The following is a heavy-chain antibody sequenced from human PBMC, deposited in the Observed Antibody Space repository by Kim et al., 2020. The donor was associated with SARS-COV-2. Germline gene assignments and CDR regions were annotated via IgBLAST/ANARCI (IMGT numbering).Heavy chain of an antibody. Sequence: GGSLRLSCAASGFTFDDYAMHWVRQAPGKGLEWVSGISWNSGSIGYADSVKGRFTISRDNAKNSLYLQMNSLRAEDTAVYYCARDMASQYSSSWPVDCWGQGTLVTVSS. V-gene: IGHV3-9*01. J-gene: IGHJ4*02. CDR3: ARDMASQYSSSWPVDC. D-gene: IGHD6-13*01. CDR2: ISWNSGSI. CDR1: GFTFDDYA.